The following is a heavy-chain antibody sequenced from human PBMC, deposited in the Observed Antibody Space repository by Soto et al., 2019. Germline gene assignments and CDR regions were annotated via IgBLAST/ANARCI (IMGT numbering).Heavy chain of an antibody. D-gene: IGHD6-13*01. V-gene: IGHV3-7*05. J-gene: IGHJ4*02. CDR2: IKQDGSEK. CDR3: AREFIAAAGPLDY. Sequence: GGSLRLSCAASGFTFSSYWMSWVRQAPGKGLEWVANIKQDGSEKYYVDSVKGRFTISRDNAKNSLYLQMNSLRAEDTAVYYCAREFIAAAGPLDYWGQGTLVTVSS. CDR1: GFTFSSYW.